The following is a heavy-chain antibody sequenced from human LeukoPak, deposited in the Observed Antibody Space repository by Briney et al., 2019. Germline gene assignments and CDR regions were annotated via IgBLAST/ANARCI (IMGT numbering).Heavy chain of an antibody. V-gene: IGHV4-34*01. Sequence: SETLPLTCAVYGGSFSGYYWSWIRQPPGKGLEWIGEINHSGSTNYNPSLKSRVTISVDTSKNQFSLKLSSVTAADTAVYYCARGLAVAGTSFGDYWGQGTLVTVSS. D-gene: IGHD6-19*01. CDR2: INHSGST. CDR3: ARGLAVAGTSFGDY. CDR1: GGSFSGYY. J-gene: IGHJ4*02.